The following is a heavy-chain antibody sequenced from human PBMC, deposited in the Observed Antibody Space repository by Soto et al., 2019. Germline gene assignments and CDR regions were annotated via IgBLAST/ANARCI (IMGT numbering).Heavy chain of an antibody. CDR2: IYWDDDK. V-gene: IGHV2-5*02. Sequence: QITLNESGPTQVKPRQTLTLTCTFSGFSLTTSGVGVGWIRQSPGKAPEWLALIYWDDDKRYSPSLKSRLTITKDTSKNPVVLTTADLDPADTATYYCAHRVLRTVFGLARKTAIYFDFWGQGTPVAVSS. CDR3: AHRVLRTVFGLARKTAIYFDF. D-gene: IGHD3-3*01. CDR1: GFSLTTSGVG. J-gene: IGHJ4*02.